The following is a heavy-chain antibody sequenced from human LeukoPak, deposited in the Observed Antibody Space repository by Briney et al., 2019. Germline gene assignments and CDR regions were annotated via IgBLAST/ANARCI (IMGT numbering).Heavy chain of an antibody. CDR2: IRSDGSDT. J-gene: IGHJ4*02. V-gene: IGHV3-30*02. CDR3: AKHDSSSDS. D-gene: IGHD3-22*01. Sequence: PGGSLRLSCAASGFIFSSYGMHWVRQPPGKGLEWVAFIRSDGSDTYSAASVKGRFTISRDNSKNTLWLQMNSLRAEDTAVYYCAKHDSSSDSWGQGTLVTVSS. CDR1: GFIFSSYG.